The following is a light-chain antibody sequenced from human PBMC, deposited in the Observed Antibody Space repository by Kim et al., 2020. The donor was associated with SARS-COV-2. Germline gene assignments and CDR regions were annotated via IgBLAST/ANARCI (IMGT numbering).Light chain of an antibody. CDR2: AAS. J-gene: IGKJ5*01. CDR3: QQYKSYPPT. Sequence: ASIGDRVTITCRASQDVNSYLAWFQQKPGKAPKSLIYAASSLQTGVPSKFSGSGSKTDFTLTIVNLQPEDFAIYYCQQYKSYPPTFGQGTRLEIK. V-gene: IGKV1-16*02. CDR1: QDVNSY.